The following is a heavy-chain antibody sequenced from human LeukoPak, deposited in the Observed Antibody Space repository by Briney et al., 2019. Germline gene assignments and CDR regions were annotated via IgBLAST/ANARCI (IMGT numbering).Heavy chain of an antibody. V-gene: IGHV4-59*08. D-gene: IGHD6-13*01. Sequence: PSETLSLTCSVSGGSISGYYWSWIRQPPGKELEWIGYVYYSENTKYNPSLESRVTISLDTSKNQFSLKLSSVTAADTAVYYCARHPGITAAGTGFDIWGQGTMVTVSS. CDR3: ARHPGITAAGTGFDI. CDR2: VYYSENT. CDR1: GGSISGYY. J-gene: IGHJ3*02.